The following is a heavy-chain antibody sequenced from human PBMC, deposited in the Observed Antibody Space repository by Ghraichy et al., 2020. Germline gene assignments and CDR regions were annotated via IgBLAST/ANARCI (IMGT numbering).Heavy chain of an antibody. D-gene: IGHD3-3*01. CDR1: GFNFRSYA. CDR3: VKSPNQDFGSGYYTGWFLDS. CDR2: ISNNGGST. V-gene: IGHV3-64D*06. Sequence: GGSLRLSCLASGFNFRSYAMHWVRQAPGKGLEYVSCISNNGGSTYYVDSVKGRFTISRDNSKNTLYLQMSSLRAEDTAVYYCVKSPNQDFGSGYYTGWFLDSWGQG. J-gene: IGHJ4*01.